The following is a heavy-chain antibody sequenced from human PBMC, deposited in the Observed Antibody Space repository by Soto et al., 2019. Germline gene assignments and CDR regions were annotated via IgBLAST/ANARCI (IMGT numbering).Heavy chain of an antibody. CDR3: ARGFSGGDADWFDP. V-gene: IGHV1-24*01. CDR1: GFTLTDLS. D-gene: IGHD2-21*02. J-gene: IGHJ5*02. CDR2: FNPEDGET. Sequence: GVPVKVSSKVSGFTLTDLSMHWVQPDQGKGLEWMGCFNPEDGETIYAQKFQGRVTITEDTSASTAYMELSSLRSEDTAVYYCARGFSGGDADWFDPWGQGTLVTVSS.